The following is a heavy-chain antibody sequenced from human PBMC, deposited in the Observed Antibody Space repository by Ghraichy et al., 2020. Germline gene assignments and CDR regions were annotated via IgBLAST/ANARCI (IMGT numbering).Heavy chain of an antibody. CDR2: ISYRGTT. Sequence: SETLSLTCSVSGGSIRSNYWSWIRQSPGKGSEWIGYISYRGTTVHNPSLQGRVTISRDTSKNHFSLQLASVTTADTAVYFCARSYGGNSNFDYWGPGTLVTVSS. CDR1: GGSIRSNY. CDR3: ARSYGGNSNFDY. D-gene: IGHD4-23*01. J-gene: IGHJ4*02. V-gene: IGHV4-59*01.